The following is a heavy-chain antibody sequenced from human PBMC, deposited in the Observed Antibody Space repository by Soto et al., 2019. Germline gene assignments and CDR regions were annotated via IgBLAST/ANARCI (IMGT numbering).Heavy chain of an antibody. V-gene: IGHV1-18*01. CDR3: ARDVPDTSLFFYYYGMDV. D-gene: IGHD2-21*01. J-gene: IGHJ6*02. Sequence: QVHLVQSGAEVRKPGASVKVSCKASGYSFTSYGISWVRQAPGQWLEWMGWISTDNGNTNYAHNLQGRVSMTIDPSTSTAYMELWSLGSDDTAVYYCARDVPDTSLFFYYYGMDVWGQGTTVTVSS. CDR2: ISTDNGNT. CDR1: GYSFTSYG.